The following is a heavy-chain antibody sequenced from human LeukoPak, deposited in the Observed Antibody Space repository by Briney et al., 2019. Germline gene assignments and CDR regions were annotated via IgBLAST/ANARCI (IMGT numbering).Heavy chain of an antibody. CDR1: GGSFSSHY. CDR3: ARGLRQGSAWSWGPKEKSYQYMDV. V-gene: IGHV4-34*01. CDR2: TNPRGST. Sequence: PSETLSLTCGVSGGSFSSHYWTWIRQPPGKGLEWIGETNPRGSTNYNPSLESRVTVSADTSRNQLSLSLTSVTAADSAVYFCARGLRQGSAWSWGPKEKSYQYMDVWGTGTTVIVSS. J-gene: IGHJ6*04. D-gene: IGHD6-19*01.